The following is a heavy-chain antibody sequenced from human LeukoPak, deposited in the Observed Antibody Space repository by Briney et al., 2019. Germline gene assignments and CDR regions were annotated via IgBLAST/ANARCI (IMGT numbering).Heavy chain of an antibody. CDR2: INPNSGGT. V-gene: IGHV1-2*04. J-gene: IGHJ4*02. Sequence: ASVKVSCKASGYTFTGYYMHWVRQAPGQGLEWMGWINPNSGGTNYAQKFQGWVTMTRGTSISTAYMELSRLRSDDTAVYYCARSFAFWTRYYFDYWGQGTLVTVSS. CDR1: GYTFTGYY. D-gene: IGHD3/OR15-3a*01. CDR3: ARSFAFWTRYYFDY.